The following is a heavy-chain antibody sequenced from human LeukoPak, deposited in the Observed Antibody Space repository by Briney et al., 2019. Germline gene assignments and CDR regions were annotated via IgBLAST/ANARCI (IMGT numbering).Heavy chain of an antibody. CDR1: GGSFSGYY. D-gene: IGHD5-12*01. V-gene: IGHV4-34*01. CDR2: INHSGST. J-gene: IGHJ5*02. Sequence: SETLSLTCAVYGGSFSGYYWSRIRQPPGKGLEWIGEINHSGSTNYNPSLKSRVTISVDKSKNQFSLKLSSVTAADTAVYYCAIGGYVNWFDPWGQGALVTVSS. CDR3: AIGGYVNWFDP.